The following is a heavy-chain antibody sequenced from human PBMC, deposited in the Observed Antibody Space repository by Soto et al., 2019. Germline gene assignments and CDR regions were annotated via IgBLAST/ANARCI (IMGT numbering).Heavy chain of an antibody. D-gene: IGHD6-13*01. Sequence: GGSLRLSCAASGFTFSSYAMSWVRQAPGKGLEWVSAISGSGGSTYYADSVKGRFTISRDNSKNTLYLQMNSLRAEDTAVYYCAKSDQTAIAAAEGFDPWGQGTLVTVSS. CDR2: ISGSGGST. V-gene: IGHV3-23*01. J-gene: IGHJ5*02. CDR3: AKSDQTAIAAAEGFDP. CDR1: GFTFSSYA.